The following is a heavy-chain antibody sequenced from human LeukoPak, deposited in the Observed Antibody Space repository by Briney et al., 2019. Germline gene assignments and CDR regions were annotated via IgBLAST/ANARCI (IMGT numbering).Heavy chain of an antibody. CDR1: GYTFTSYY. J-gene: IGHJ4*02. CDR3: AREGTVWFTVTMGGGDPSFDY. V-gene: IGHV1-46*01. CDR2: INPSGGST. Sequence: ASVKVSCKASGYTFTSYYMHWVRQAPGQGLEWMGIINPSGGSTSYAQKFQGRVTMTRDTSTSTVYMELSSLRSEDTAVYYCAREGTVWFTVTMGGGDPSFDYWGQGTLVTVSS. D-gene: IGHD4-17*01.